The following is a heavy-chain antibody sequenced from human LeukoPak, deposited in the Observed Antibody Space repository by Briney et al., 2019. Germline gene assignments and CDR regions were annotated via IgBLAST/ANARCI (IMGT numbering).Heavy chain of an antibody. Sequence: SETLSLTCAVYGVSFSGYYWSWIRQPPGKGLEWIGEINHSGSTNYNPSLKSRVTISVDTSKNQFSLKLSSVTAADTAVYYCARVRSEDYYDSSGYYFDYWGQGTLVTVSS. CDR3: ARVRSEDYYDSSGYYFDY. CDR1: GVSFSGYY. J-gene: IGHJ4*02. D-gene: IGHD3-22*01. CDR2: INHSGST. V-gene: IGHV4-34*01.